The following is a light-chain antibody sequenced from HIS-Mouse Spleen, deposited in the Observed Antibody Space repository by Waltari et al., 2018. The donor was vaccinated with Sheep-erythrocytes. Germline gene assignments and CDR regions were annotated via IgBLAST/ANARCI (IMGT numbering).Light chain of an antibody. J-gene: IGLJ1*01. CDR1: ALPKKS. Sequence: SYELTQPPSVSVSPGQTARIPCSGDALPKKSAYWYQQKSGQAPVLVIYEDSKRPSGIPERFSGSSSGTMATLTISGAQVEDEADYYCYSTDSSGNHRVFGTGTKVTVL. CDR3: YSTDSSGNHRV. V-gene: IGLV3-10*01. CDR2: EDS.